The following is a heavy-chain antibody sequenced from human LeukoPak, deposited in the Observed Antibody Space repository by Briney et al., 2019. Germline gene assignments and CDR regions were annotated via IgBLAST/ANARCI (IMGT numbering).Heavy chain of an antibody. J-gene: IGHJ3*02. D-gene: IGHD3-22*01. CDR3: AHTYDSSAPDAFDI. CDR1: GFSLSTRGVG. Sequence: SGPTLVNPTQTLTLTCTFSGFSLSTRGVGVGWIRQPPGKALEWLSLIYWDDDKRYSPSLKSRLTITKDTSKNQVVLTMTNMDPVDTATYYCAHTYDSSAPDAFDIWGQGTMVTVSS. CDR2: IYWDDDK. V-gene: IGHV2-5*02.